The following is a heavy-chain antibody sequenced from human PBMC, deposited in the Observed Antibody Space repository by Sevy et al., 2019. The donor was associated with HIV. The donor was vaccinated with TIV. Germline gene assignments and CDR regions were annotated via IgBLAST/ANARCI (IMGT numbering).Heavy chain of an antibody. CDR1: GFTFTKYS. Sequence: GGSLRLSCPAFGFTFTKYSMTWFRKPPGKGLEWVSTFSLGWGEINYADSVKGRLTISRDNSKSSVYLQMNNLRPEDTAVYYCAREGCTKPHDYWGQGTLVTVSS. D-gene: IGHD2-8*01. CDR2: FSLGWGEI. J-gene: IGHJ4*02. V-gene: IGHV3-23*01. CDR3: AREGCTKPHDY.